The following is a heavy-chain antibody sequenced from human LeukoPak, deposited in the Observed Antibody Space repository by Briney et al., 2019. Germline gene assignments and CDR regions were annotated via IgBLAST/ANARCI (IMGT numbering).Heavy chain of an antibody. D-gene: IGHD2-21*02. V-gene: IGHV4-4*09. Sequence: PSETLSLTCTVSGGSISSYYWSWIRQPPGKGLEWIGYIYTSGSTNYSPSLKSRVTISVDTSKNQFSLKLSSVTAADTAVYYCATTRDTNYNWFDPWGQGTQVTVSS. J-gene: IGHJ5*02. CDR1: GGSISSYY. CDR3: ATTRDTNYNWFDP. CDR2: IYTSGST.